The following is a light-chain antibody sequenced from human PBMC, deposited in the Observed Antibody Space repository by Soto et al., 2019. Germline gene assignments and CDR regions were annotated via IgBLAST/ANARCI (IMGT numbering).Light chain of an antibody. CDR3: SSYTSSSTLIG. V-gene: IGLV2-14*01. CDR1: SSDVGGYNY. CDR2: DVS. Sequence: QSVLTQPASVSGSPGQSITISCTGTSSDVGGYNYVSWYQQHPGKAPKLMMYDVSNRPSGVSNRFSGSKSGNTASLTISGLQAEDEADYYCSSYTSSSTLIGFGTGTKVTVL. J-gene: IGLJ1*01.